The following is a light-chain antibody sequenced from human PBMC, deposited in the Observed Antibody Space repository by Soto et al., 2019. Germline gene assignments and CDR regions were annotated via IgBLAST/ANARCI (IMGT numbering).Light chain of an antibody. J-gene: IGLJ1*01. CDR1: RYNIGSNT. CDR3: AAWDDSLNAYV. CDR2: RDH. Sequence: QSVLTQPPSASGTPGQRVTISCSGSRYNIGSNTVNWYQQVPGTAPRLLIHRDHQRPSGVPDRFSGSKSGTSASLAISGLQSEDEADYYCAAWDDSLNAYVFGTGTKVTVL. V-gene: IGLV1-44*01.